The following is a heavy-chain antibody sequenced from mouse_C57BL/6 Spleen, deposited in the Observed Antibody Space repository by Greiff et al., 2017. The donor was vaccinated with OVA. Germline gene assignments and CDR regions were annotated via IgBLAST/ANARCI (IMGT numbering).Heavy chain of an antibody. Sequence: QVQLQQSGAELARPGASVKLSCKASGYTFTSYGISWVKQRTGQGLEWIGEIYPRSGNTYYNEKFKGKATLTADKSSSTAYMELRSLTSEDSAVYFCAMIYYDYDQGYFDVWGTGTTVTVSS. D-gene: IGHD2-4*01. CDR2: IYPRSGNT. J-gene: IGHJ1*03. CDR3: AMIYYDYDQGYFDV. CDR1: GYTFTSYG. V-gene: IGHV1-81*01.